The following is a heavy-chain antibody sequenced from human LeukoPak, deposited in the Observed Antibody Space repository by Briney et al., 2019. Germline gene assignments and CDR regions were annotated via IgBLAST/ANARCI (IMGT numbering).Heavy chain of an antibody. V-gene: IGHV1-24*01. D-gene: IGHD6-19*01. Sequence: ASVKVSCKVSGYTLTKLSMHWVRQALGKGLEWRGGFDPEDGETIYAQKFQGRVTMTEDTSTDTAYMELSSLRSEDTAVYYCATGGSGWYDLPYFDYWGQGTLVTVSS. CDR2: FDPEDGET. J-gene: IGHJ4*02. CDR3: ATGGSGWYDLPYFDY. CDR1: GYTLTKLS.